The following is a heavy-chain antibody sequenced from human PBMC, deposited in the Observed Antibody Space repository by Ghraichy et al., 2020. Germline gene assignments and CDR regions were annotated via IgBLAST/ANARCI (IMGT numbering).Heavy chain of an antibody. CDR3: ARENDFWSGSKSYYGMDV. CDR1: GGTFSSYA. D-gene: IGHD3-3*01. J-gene: IGHJ6*02. Sequence: SVKVSCKASGGTFSSYAISWVRQAPGQGLEWMGRIIPILGIANYAQKFQGRVTITADKSTSTAYMELSSLRSEDTAVYYCARENDFWSGSKSYYGMDVWGQGTTVTVSS. CDR2: IIPILGIA. V-gene: IGHV1-69*04.